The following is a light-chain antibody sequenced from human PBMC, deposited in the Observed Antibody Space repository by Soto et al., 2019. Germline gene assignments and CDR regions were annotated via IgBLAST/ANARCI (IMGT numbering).Light chain of an antibody. CDR3: SSYAGSYILGV. Sequence: QSVLTQPRSVSGSPGQSVTISCTGTSNDVGTYDYVSWYQQHPGRAPKLIIYDVSKRPSGVPDRFSGSKSGNTASLTISGLQADDEADYYCSSYAGSYILGVFGTGTKVTVL. CDR1: SNDVGTYDY. J-gene: IGLJ1*01. V-gene: IGLV2-11*01. CDR2: DVS.